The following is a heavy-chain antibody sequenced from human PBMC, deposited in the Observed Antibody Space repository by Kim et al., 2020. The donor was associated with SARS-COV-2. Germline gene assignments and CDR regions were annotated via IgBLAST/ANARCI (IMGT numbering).Heavy chain of an antibody. CDR3: AKRGAGGKRGGDYDN. J-gene: IGHJ4*02. D-gene: IGHD1-26*01. CDR2: ISSRGGTT. Sequence: GGSLRLACAASGFTFSNNSMGWVRQAPGKGLEWVSAISSRGGTTYFADSVKGRFTISRDNSKNTVYLQMNSLRAEDTAVYYCAKRGAGGKRGGDYDNWGQGTLVTVSS. V-gene: IGHV3-23*01. CDR1: GFTFSNNS.